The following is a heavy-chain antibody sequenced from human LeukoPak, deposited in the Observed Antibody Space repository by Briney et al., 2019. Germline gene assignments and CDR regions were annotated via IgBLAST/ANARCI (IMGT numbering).Heavy chain of an antibody. Sequence: GGSLRLSCAASGFKFSSYSMNWVRQAPGKGLEWVSSISSSSSYIYYADSVKGRFTISRDNAKNSLYLQMNSLRAEDTAVYYCARGSYNYYDSATTLFDYWGQGTLVTVSS. CDR1: GFKFSSYS. D-gene: IGHD3-22*01. CDR3: ARGSYNYYDSATTLFDY. V-gene: IGHV3-21*01. CDR2: ISSSSSYI. J-gene: IGHJ4*02.